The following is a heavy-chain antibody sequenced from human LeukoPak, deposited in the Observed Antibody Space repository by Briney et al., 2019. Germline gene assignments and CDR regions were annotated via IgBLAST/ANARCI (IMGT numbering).Heavy chain of an antibody. J-gene: IGHJ6*02. D-gene: IGHD2-21*02. CDR2: IYYSGST. Sequence: SETLSLTCTVSGGSISSGDYYWSWIRQPPGKGLEWIGYIYYSGSTYYNPSLKSRVTISVDTSKNQFSLKLSSVTAADTAVYYCAKDRWLVTFYYYGMDVWGQGTTVTVSS. V-gene: IGHV4-30-4*01. CDR1: GGSISSGDYY. CDR3: AKDRWLVTFYYYGMDV.